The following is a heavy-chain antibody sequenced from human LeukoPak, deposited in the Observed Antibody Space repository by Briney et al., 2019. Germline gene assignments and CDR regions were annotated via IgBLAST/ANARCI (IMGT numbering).Heavy chain of an antibody. CDR2: IYYSGST. V-gene: IGHV4-59*11. Sequence: SETLSLTCSVSGGSIDNHYWTWIRRPPGKGLEWIGHIYYSGSTTYNPSLKSRVTISVDASKNQFSLKLSSVTPADTAAYYCARDLGYFGSGSYLGWFDPWGQGTLVTVSS. D-gene: IGHD3-10*01. CDR3: ARDLGYFGSGSYLGWFDP. CDR1: GGSIDNHY. J-gene: IGHJ5*02.